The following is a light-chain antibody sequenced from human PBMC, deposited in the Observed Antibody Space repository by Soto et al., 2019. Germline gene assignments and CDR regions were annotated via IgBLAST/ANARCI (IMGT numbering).Light chain of an antibody. CDR1: QSVSNN. V-gene: IGKV3D-15*01. Sequence: IVLTQSPGAQSVSSGETATLSCRSSQSVSNNYLAWYQQKPGQAPRLLIYGASNRATGIPARFSGSGSGTEFTLTISSLQSEDFAVYYCQQYDKWPPTFGQGTKVDIK. CDR3: QQYDKWPPT. CDR2: GAS. J-gene: IGKJ1*01.